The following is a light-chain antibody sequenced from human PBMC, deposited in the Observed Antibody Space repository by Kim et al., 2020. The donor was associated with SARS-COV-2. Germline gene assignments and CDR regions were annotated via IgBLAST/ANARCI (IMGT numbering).Light chain of an antibody. CDR3: LLYFRGVRM. Sequence: QAVVTQEPSLTVSLGGTVTLTCGSSTGGVTSSHFPYWFQLKPGQPPRTVIYDTNKKHSWTPARFSGSLLGGQAALTLSGAQPEDEAEYYCLLYFRGVRMFGGGTKLTVL. CDR1: TGGVTSSHF. J-gene: IGLJ3*02. CDR2: DTN. V-gene: IGLV7-46*01.